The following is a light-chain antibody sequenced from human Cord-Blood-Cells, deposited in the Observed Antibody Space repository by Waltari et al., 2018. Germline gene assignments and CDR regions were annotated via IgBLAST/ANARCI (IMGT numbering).Light chain of an antibody. CDR2: DVS. V-gene: IGLV2-14*01. Sequence: QSALTQPASVSGSPGQSITISCTGTRSDVVGYTYVSWYQQHPGNAPILMIYDVSNRPSGVSNRFSGSKSGNTASLTISGLQAEDEADYYCSSYTSSSTWVFGGGTKLTVL. J-gene: IGLJ3*02. CDR3: SSYTSSSTWV. CDR1: RSDVVGYTY.